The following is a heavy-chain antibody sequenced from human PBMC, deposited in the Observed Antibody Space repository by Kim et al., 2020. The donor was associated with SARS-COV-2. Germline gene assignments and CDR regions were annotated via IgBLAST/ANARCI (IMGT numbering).Heavy chain of an antibody. V-gene: IGHV3-33*06. CDR1: GFTFSSYA. CDR3: AKGDGTMVRGYGMDV. CDR2: IWYDGSNK. D-gene: IGHD3-10*01. Sequence: GGSLRLSCAASGFTFSSYAMHWVRQAPGKGLEWVAVIWYDGSNKYYADSVKGRFTISRDNSKNTLYLQMNSLRAEDTAVYYCAKGDGTMVRGYGMDVWGRGTRVTVSS. J-gene: IGHJ6*02.